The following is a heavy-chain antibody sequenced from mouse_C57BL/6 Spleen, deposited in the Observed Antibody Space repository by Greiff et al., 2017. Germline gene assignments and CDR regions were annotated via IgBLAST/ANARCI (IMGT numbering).Heavy chain of an antibody. CDR2: ISSGGDYI. D-gene: IGHD2-5*01. V-gene: IGHV5-9-1*02. J-gene: IGHJ2*01. Sequence: EVKVEESGEGLVKPGGSLKLSCAASGFTFSSYAMSWVRQTPEKRLEWVAYISSGGDYIYYADTVKGRFTISRDNARNTLYLQMSSLKSKDTAMYYCTRDHSKYYFDYWGQGTTLTVSS. CDR1: GFTFSSYA. CDR3: TRDHSKYYFDY.